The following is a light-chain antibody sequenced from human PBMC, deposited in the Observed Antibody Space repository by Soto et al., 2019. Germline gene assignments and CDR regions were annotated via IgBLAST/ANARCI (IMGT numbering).Light chain of an antibody. V-gene: IGKV3-20*01. CDR2: GAS. J-gene: IGKJ1*01. CDR3: QQYVTSSPRT. Sequence: EIVFTQSPGTLSLSPGERATLSCRASQSVSSSYLAWYQQKPGQAPRLLIYGASSRATGIPDRFSGSGSGTDFTLTISRLEPEDFAVYYCQQYVTSSPRTFGQGTKVDIK. CDR1: QSVSSSY.